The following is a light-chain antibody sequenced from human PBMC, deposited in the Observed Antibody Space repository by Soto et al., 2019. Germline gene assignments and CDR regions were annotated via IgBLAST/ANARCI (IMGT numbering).Light chain of an antibody. Sequence: QSALTQPASVSGSPGQWVTISCTGTSSDIGGYNYVSWYQQHPGKAPNLIIYEVTYRPSGVSNRFSGAKSGNTASLTISGLQAEDEADYYCSSYTRRTTLVFGGGTKVTVL. CDR1: SSDIGGYNY. V-gene: IGLV2-14*01. CDR2: EVT. J-gene: IGLJ2*01. CDR3: SSYTRRTTLV.